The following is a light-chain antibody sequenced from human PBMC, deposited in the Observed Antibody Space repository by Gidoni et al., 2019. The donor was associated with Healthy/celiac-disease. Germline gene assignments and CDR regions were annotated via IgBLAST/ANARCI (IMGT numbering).Light chain of an antibody. CDR3: PPAT. Sequence: EIVLTQSPGTLSLSPGERATLSCRASQSVSSSYLAWYQQKPGQAPRLLIYGASRRATGIPDRFSGSGSVTDFTLTISRLEPEDFAVYYCPPATFXQXTKLEIK. CDR1: QSVSSSY. V-gene: IGKV3-20*01. CDR2: GAS. J-gene: IGKJ2*01.